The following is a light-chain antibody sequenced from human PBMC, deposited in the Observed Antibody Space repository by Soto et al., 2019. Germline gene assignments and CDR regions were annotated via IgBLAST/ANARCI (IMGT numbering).Light chain of an antibody. CDR2: RND. CDR3: AAWDDSLSGQV. J-gene: IGLJ3*02. V-gene: IGLV1-47*01. CDR1: SSNIGTNY. Sequence: QLVLTQPPSASGTPGQRVTISCSGSSSNIGTNYVYWYHQLPGTAPKLLIYRNDQWPSGVPDRFSGSKSGTSASLAISGLRSEDEGDYYCAAWDDSLSGQVFGGGTKVTVL.